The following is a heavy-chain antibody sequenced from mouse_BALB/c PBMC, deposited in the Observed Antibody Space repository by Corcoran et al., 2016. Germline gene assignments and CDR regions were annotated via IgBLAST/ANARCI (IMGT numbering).Heavy chain of an antibody. V-gene: IGHV1S135*01. Sequence: EIQLQQSGPELMKPGASVKISCKASGYSFTSYYMHWVKQSHGKSLEWIGYIDPFNGGTSYNQKFKGKATLTVDKSSSTAYMHLSSLTSEDSAVYYCGGAMDYWGQGTSVTVSS. CDR2: IDPFNGGT. J-gene: IGHJ4*01. CDR3: GGAMDY. CDR1: GYSFTSYY.